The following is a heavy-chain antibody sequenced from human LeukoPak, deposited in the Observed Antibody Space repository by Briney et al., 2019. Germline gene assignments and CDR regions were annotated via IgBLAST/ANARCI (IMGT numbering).Heavy chain of an antibody. D-gene: IGHD1-1*01. J-gene: IGHJ4*02. Sequence: SETLSLTCTVSGGSISSYYWSWIRQPPGKGLEWIGYIYYSGSTNYNPSLKSRVTISVDTSKNQFSLKLSSVTAADTAVYYCARVGLGRRFRHFDYWGQGTLVTVSS. V-gene: IGHV4-59*01. CDR3: ARVGLGRRFRHFDY. CDR2: IYYSGST. CDR1: GGSISSYY.